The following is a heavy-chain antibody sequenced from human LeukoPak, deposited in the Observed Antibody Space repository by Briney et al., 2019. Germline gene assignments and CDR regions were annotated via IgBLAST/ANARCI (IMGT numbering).Heavy chain of an antibody. CDR1: GFTFSSYW. J-gene: IGHJ4*02. D-gene: IGHD1-26*01. Sequence: PGGSLRLSCAASGFTFSSYWMSWVRQAPGKGLEWVANIKQDGSEKYYVDSVKGRFTISRDNAKNSLYLQMNSLRAEDTAVYYCAPSTYSGSPPFDYWGQGTLVTVSS. CDR2: IKQDGSEK. V-gene: IGHV3-7*01. CDR3: APSTYSGSPPFDY.